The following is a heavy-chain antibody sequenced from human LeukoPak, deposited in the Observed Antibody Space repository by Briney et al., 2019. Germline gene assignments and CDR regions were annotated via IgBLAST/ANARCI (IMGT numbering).Heavy chain of an antibody. CDR1: GFAVSSNY. V-gene: IGHV3-53*01. J-gene: IGHJ4*02. CDR2: FYSGGDT. Sequence: GGSLRLSCAASGFAVSSNYIIWVRPAPGKGLEWVSVFYSGGDTYYTDSVKGRFTISRDNSKNTLYLQMNRLRAEDTAMYYCARVVGLPEYYFDYWGQGTLVTVSS. CDR3: ARVVGLPEYYFDY. D-gene: IGHD1-26*01.